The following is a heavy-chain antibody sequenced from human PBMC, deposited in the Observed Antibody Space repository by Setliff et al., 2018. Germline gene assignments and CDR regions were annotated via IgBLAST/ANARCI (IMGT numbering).Heavy chain of an antibody. CDR2: MYDSGRT. CDR3: TRGDTSTFWD. CDR1: GGSVSSDC. V-gene: IGHV4-59*02. D-gene: IGHD5-18*01. J-gene: IGHJ4*02. Sequence: SETLSLTCSVSGGSVSSDCWSWIRQPPGKGLEWIGYMYDSGRTNYNPSLKSRVTISVDRSKNQFSLNLNSVTAADTAIYYCTRGDTSTFWDWGQGTLVTVSS.